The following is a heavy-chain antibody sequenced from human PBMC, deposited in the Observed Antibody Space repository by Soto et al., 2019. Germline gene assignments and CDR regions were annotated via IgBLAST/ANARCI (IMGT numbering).Heavy chain of an antibody. V-gene: IGHV3-33*01. D-gene: IGHD3-22*01. CDR3: ARDVGYYDSSGYYENWFDP. Sequence: GGSLRLSCAASGFTFSSYGMHWVRQAPGKGLEWVAVIWYDGSNKYYADSVKGRFTISRDNSKNTLYLQMNSLRAEDTAVYYCARDVGYYDSSGYYENWFDPWGQGTLVTVSS. CDR2: IWYDGSNK. CDR1: GFTFSSYG. J-gene: IGHJ5*02.